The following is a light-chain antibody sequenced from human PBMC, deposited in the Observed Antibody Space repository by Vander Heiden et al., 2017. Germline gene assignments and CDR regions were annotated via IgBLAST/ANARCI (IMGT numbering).Light chain of an antibody. CDR2: EVS. CDR3: SLYTSSSTYV. J-gene: IGLJ1*01. CDR1: SRDPGRYNR. V-gene: IGLV2-18*01. Sequence: QSPLTQPPSVSGSPGQSVPLSCTRPSRDPGRYNRFPWYQQPPGTAPKLMIYEVSNRPSGVPDRFSGSKSGNTASLTISGLQAEDEADYYCSLYTSSSTYVFGTGTKVTVL.